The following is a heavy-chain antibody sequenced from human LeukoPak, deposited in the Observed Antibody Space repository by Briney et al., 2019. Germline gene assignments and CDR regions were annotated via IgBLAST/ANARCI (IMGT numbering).Heavy chain of an antibody. Sequence: PSETLSLTCAVYGGSFSGYYWSWIRQPPGKGLEWIGEINHSGSTNYNPSLKSRVTISVDTSKNQFSLKLSSVTAADTAVYYCARGHYDSWSGYYTGLSENYMDVWGKGTTVTVSS. V-gene: IGHV4-34*01. D-gene: IGHD3-3*01. CDR2: INHSGST. CDR3: ARGHYDSWSGYYTGLSENYMDV. CDR1: GGSFSGYY. J-gene: IGHJ6*03.